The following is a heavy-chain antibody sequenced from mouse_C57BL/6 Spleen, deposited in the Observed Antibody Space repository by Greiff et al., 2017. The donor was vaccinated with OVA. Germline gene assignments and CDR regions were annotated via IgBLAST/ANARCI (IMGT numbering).Heavy chain of an antibody. Sequence: EVQLVESGPGLVKPSQSLSLTCSVTGYSITSGYYWNWIRQFPGNKLEWMGYISYDGSNNYNPSLKNRISITRDTSKNQFFLKLNSVTTEDTATYYCARGYGYAYWGQGTLVTVSA. CDR3: ARGYGYAY. J-gene: IGHJ3*01. CDR1: GYSITSGYY. CDR2: ISYDGSN. D-gene: IGHD2-2*01. V-gene: IGHV3-6*01.